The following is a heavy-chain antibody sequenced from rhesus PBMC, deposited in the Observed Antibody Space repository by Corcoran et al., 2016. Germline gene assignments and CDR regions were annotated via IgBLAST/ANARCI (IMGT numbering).Heavy chain of an antibody. Sequence: EVQLVESGGGLVQPGGSLRLSCAASGFTFSSYGMHWVRQAPGRGLAWVAVISYDGSKKYYADSVKDRFTISRDNTKNMLYLQMNKLKLEDTALYYCARDGRIFGLVIISRLDYWGQGVLVTVSS. V-gene: IGHV3-54*02. CDR3: ARDGRIFGLVIISRLDY. CDR2: ISYDGSKK. J-gene: IGHJ4*01. CDR1: GFTFSSYG. D-gene: IGHD3-3*01.